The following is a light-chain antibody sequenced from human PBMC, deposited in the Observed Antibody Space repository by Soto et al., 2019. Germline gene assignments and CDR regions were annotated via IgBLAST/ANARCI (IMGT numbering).Light chain of an antibody. Sequence: DIQMTQSPSSLSASVGDRVTITCQASQDISNSLNWYQQKPGKAPKLLIYGASSLETGVPSRFSGSRSGTDFTFTISSLQPEDIATYYCQQYGNLPRTFGGGTKVEIK. CDR3: QQYGNLPRT. V-gene: IGKV1-33*01. CDR2: GAS. J-gene: IGKJ4*01. CDR1: QDISNS.